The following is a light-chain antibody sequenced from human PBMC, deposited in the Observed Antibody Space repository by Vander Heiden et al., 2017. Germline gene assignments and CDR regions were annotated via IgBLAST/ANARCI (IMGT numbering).Light chain of an antibody. V-gene: IGKV2-28*01. J-gene: IGKJ1*01. CDR2: LGS. Sequence: DIVMTQSPLSLPVTPGDPASISCRARQSLLHNKRCSYVDWYLQKPGRSPQLLICLGSHRACGVPDRFSGSGSGTDFTLEISRVEAEDVGIYYCMQALQFPWTFGPGTKVEIK. CDR1: QSLLHNKRCSY. CDR3: MQALQFPWT.